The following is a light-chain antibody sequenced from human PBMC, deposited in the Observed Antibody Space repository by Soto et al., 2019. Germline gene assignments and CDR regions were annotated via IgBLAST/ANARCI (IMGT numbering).Light chain of an antibody. CDR2: AAS. CDR1: QSVSSSF. J-gene: IGKJ1*01. V-gene: IGKV3-20*01. CDR3: QQYVNSPT. Sequence: EFVLTQSPATLSFSPGERATLSCRASQSVSSSFLVWYQQKPGQAPRLLMYAASSRATGIPDRFSGSGSGTDFTLTISRLEPEDSAVYYCQQYVNSPTFGQGTKVDIK.